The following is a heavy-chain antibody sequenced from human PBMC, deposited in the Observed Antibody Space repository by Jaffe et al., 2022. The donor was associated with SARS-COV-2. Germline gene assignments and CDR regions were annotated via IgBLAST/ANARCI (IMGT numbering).Heavy chain of an antibody. D-gene: IGHD2-15*01. CDR1: GFTFSSYG. V-gene: IGHV3-33*06. Sequence: QVQLVESGGGVVQPGRSLRLSCAASGFTFSSYGMHWVRQAPGKGLEWVAVIWYDGSNKYYADSVKGRFTISRDNSKNTLYLQMNSLRAEDTAVYYCANTYCSGGSCPPAPPDYWGQGTLVTVSS. CDR2: IWYDGSNK. CDR3: ANTYCSGGSCPPAPPDY. J-gene: IGHJ4*02.